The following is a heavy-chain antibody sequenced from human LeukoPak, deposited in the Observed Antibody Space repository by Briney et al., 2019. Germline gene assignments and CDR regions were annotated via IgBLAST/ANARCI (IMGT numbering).Heavy chain of an antibody. CDR3: ARAGGIYFDY. CDR2: INPSGGST. J-gene: IGHJ4*02. CDR1: GYTFTRNY. V-gene: IGHV1-46*01. Sequence: GASVKVSCKASGYTFTRNYIHWVRQAPGQGLEWMGIINPSGGSTNYAQKFQGRVTMTRATSTSTVYMELSSLGSEDTAVYYCARAGGIYFDYWGQGTLVTVSS. D-gene: IGHD3-16*01.